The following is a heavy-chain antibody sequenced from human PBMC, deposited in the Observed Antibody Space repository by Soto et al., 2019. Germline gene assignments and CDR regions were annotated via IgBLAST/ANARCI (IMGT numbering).Heavy chain of an antibody. CDR2: IVVGSGNT. CDR3: AAEPPYSGSWDYYYYGMDV. CDR1: GFTFTSSA. V-gene: IGHV1-58*01. D-gene: IGHD6-13*01. J-gene: IGHJ6*02. Sequence: ASVKVSCKASGFTFTSSAVQWVRQARGQRLEWIGWIVVGSGNTNYAQKFQERVTITRDMSTSTAYMELSSLRSEDTAVYYCAAEPPYSGSWDYYYYGMDVWGQGTTVTVSS.